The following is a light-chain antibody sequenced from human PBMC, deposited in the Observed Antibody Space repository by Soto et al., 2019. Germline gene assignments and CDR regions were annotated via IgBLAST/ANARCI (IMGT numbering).Light chain of an antibody. V-gene: IGLV1-47*01. CDR2: RND. CDR3: AAWDDGLSGRL. J-gene: IGLJ3*02. Sequence: QSVLTQPPSASGTPGQRVTISCSGSSSNIGSNYVFWYQQLPGTAPKLLISRNDQRPSGVPDRFSGSKSGTSASLAISVLRSEDEADYYCAAWDDGLSGRLFGGGTKLTVL. CDR1: SSNIGSNY.